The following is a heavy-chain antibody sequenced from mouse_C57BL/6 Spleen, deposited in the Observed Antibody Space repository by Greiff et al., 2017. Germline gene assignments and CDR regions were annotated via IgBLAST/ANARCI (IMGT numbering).Heavy chain of an antibody. V-gene: IGHV1-4*01. CDR3: AREGSNRAMDY. D-gene: IGHD2-5*01. CDR2: INPSSGYT. CDR1: GYTFTSYT. J-gene: IGHJ4*01. Sequence: VQLQQSGAELARPGASVKMSCKASGYTFTSYTMHWVKQRPGQGLEWIGYINPSSGYTKYNQKFKDKATLTADKSSSTAYMQLSSLTSEDSAVYYCAREGSNRAMDYWGQGTSVTVSS.